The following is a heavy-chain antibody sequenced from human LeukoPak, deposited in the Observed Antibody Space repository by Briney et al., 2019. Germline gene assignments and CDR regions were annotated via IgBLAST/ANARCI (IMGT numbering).Heavy chain of an antibody. Sequence: SETLSLTCGMSGGSVSSTNWWTWIRQPPGKGLEWIGEVHLDGRTNFNPSLKSRLTMSVDLSENHVSLKLTSVTAADTAVYYCAREGGFYRPLDYSGQGTLVTVSS. J-gene: IGHJ4*02. CDR3: AREGGFYRPLDY. CDR2: VHLDGRT. CDR1: GGSVSSTNW. V-gene: IGHV4-4*02. D-gene: IGHD6-25*01.